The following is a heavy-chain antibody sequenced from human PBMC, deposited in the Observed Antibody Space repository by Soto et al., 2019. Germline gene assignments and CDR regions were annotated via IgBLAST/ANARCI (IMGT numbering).Heavy chain of an antibody. Sequence: ASVNVSCKSSGSTFTNYYLHWVRQAPGQGLEWMGIINPSCGNTNYAQKFQGRATMTRDTSTSTVYMELSSLRSEDTAVYYCARENYDYDSSGSNFDYWGQGTLVTVSS. V-gene: IGHV1-46*01. CDR3: ARENYDYDSSGSNFDY. CDR1: GSTFTNYY. J-gene: IGHJ4*02. CDR2: INPSCGNT. D-gene: IGHD3-22*01.